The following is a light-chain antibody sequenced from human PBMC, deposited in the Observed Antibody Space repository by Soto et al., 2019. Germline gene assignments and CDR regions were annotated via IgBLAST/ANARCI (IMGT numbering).Light chain of an antibody. CDR3: QQYNNWPPIA. J-gene: IGKJ3*01. CDR1: QSVSGN. CDR2: AAS. Sequence: EIVMTQSPATLSVSPGERATLSCRASQSVSGNLAWYQQKPGQAPRLLIYAASTRATGIPARFSGSGSGTEFTRTISNLQSEDFAVYNCQQYNNWPPIAFGPWTKLDIK. V-gene: IGKV3-15*01.